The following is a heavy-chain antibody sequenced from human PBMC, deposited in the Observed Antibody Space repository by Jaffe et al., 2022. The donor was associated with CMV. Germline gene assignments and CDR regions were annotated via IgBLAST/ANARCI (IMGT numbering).Heavy chain of an antibody. CDR3: ARQAALYYDSSGYYYFDY. Sequence: QVQLQESGPGLVKPSGTLSLTCAVSGGSISSSNWWSWVRQPPGKGLEWIGEIYHSGSTNYNPSLKSRVTISVDKSKNQFSLKLSSVTAADTAVYYCARQAALYYDSSGYYYFDYWGQGTLVTVSS. CDR2: IYHSGST. J-gene: IGHJ4*02. CDR1: GGSISSSNW. D-gene: IGHD3-22*01. V-gene: IGHV4-4*02.